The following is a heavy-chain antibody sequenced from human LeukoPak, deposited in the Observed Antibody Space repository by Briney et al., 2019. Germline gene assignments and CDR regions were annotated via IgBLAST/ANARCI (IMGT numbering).Heavy chain of an antibody. CDR3: ARTEKQLVRGGPKYYFDY. J-gene: IGHJ4*02. V-gene: IGHV1-2*02. CDR1: GYTFTGYF. Sequence: ASVKVSCKASGYTFTGYFIHWVRQAPGQGLEWMGWINPDSGGTNFAQKFQGRVTMTRDTSISTAYMELSRLRSDDTAVYYCARTEKQLVRGGPKYYFDYWGQGTLVTVSS. CDR2: INPDSGGT. D-gene: IGHD6-6*01.